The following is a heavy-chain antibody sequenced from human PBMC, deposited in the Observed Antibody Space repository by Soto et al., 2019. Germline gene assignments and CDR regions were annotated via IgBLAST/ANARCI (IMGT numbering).Heavy chain of an antibody. CDR2: ISSISSYI. J-gene: IGHJ6*02. V-gene: IGHV3-21*01. Sequence: GGSLRLSCAASGFTFSSYAMSWVRQAPGKGLEWVSAISSISSYIYYAGLVKGRFTISRDNAKNSFYLQMNSLRAEDTAVYYCVRGSGTYSTGYYSYYGMDVWGQGTTVTVSS. D-gene: IGHD1-26*01. CDR1: GFTFSSYA. CDR3: VRGSGTYSTGYYSYYGMDV.